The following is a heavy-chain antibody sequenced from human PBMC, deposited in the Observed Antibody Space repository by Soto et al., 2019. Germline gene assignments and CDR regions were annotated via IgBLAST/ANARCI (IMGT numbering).Heavy chain of an antibody. CDR1: SGSLSGYY. Sequence: PXETLSLTCSIYSGSLSGYYWSWIRQPPGKGLEWIGEISQSGNTNYSPSLKSRVSISIDTSKKQFSLNLASVSAADTAVYYCARAPKVSGSSQTRPDFWGQGTLVTVSS. CDR3: ARAPKVSGSSQTRPDF. V-gene: IGHV4-34*01. CDR2: ISQSGNT. D-gene: IGHD6-6*01. J-gene: IGHJ4*02.